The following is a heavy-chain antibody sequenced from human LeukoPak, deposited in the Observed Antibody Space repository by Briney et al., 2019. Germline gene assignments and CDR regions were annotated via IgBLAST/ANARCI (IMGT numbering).Heavy chain of an antibody. Sequence: GESLKISCQGSGYSFTSYWIGWVRQMPGKGLEWMGVIYPDDSDTGYSPSFQGQVTISADKSISTAYLRWRSLKASDTAIYYCASGPGTSYVDYRGQGTLVTVSS. CDR2: IYPDDSDT. CDR1: GYSFTSYW. CDR3: ASGPGTSYVDY. D-gene: IGHD3-16*01. V-gene: IGHV5-51*01. J-gene: IGHJ4*02.